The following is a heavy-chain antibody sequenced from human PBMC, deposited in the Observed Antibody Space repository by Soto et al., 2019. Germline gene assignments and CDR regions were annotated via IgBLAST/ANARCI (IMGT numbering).Heavy chain of an antibody. CDR1: GGSISSSSYY. J-gene: IGHJ3*02. CDR3: ARPPTHCSSTSCYAFDI. Sequence: PSETLSLTCTVSGGSISSSSYYWGWIRQPPGKGLEWIGSIYYSGSTYYNPSLKSRVTISVDTSKNQFSLKLSSVTAADTAVFYCARPPTHCSSTSCYAFDIWGQGTMVTVSS. CDR2: IYYSGST. V-gene: IGHV4-39*01. D-gene: IGHD2-2*01.